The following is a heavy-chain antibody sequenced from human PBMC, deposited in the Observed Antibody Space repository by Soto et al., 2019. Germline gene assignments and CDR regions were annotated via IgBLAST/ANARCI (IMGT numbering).Heavy chain of an antibody. CDR3: ARQSESTGYFYGWFDP. V-gene: IGHV4-31*03. D-gene: IGHD3-9*01. J-gene: IGHJ5*02. Sequence: SETLSLTCTVPGGSINSRGYYWTWIRQHPGKGLEWIGNIYYSGSIHFNPSLKSRLTMLVDTSENQFSLKLTSVTAADTAVYYCARQSESTGYFYGWFDPWGQGTLVTVSS. CDR1: GGSINSRGYY. CDR2: IYYSGSI.